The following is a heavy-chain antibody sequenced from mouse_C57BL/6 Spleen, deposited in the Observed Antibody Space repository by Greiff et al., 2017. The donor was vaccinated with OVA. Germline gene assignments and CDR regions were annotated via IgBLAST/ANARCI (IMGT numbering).Heavy chain of an antibody. D-gene: IGHD2-3*01. J-gene: IGHJ3*01. CDR1: GFNIKDYY. CDR2: IDPEDGET. V-gene: IGHV14-2*01. Sequence: VHVKQSGAELVKPGASVKLSCTASGFNIKDYYMHWVKQRTEQGLEWIGRIDPEDGETKYAPKFQGKATITADTSSNTAYLQLSSLTSEDTAVYYCARWLLREAWFAYWGQGTLVTVSA. CDR3: ARWLLREAWFAY.